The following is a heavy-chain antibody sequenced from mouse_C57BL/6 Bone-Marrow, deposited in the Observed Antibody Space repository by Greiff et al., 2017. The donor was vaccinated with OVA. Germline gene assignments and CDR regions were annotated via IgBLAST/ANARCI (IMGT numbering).Heavy chain of an antibody. D-gene: IGHD1-1*01. J-gene: IGHJ1*03. CDR3: ARRTGATRYFDV. V-gene: IGHV14-2*01. CDR1: GFNIKDYY. Sequence: VQLQQSGAELVKPGASVKLSCTASGFNIKDYYMHWVKQRTEQGLEWIGRIDPENGETKYAQKFQGKATITADTSSNTAYLQLSSLTSEDTAVYYCARRTGATRYFDVWGTGTTVTVSS. CDR2: IDPENGET.